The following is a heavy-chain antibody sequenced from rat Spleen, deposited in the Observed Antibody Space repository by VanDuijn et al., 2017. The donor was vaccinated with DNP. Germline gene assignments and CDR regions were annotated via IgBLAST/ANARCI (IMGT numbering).Heavy chain of an antibody. CDR1: GFTFNNYW. CDR2: ITTSGGDT. CDR3: TTEGFSAIYNWFAY. Sequence: EVQLVESGGDLVQPGRSLKLSCVASGFTFNNYWMTWIRQVPGKGLEWVASITTSGGDTYYPDSVKGRFTISRDNAESTLFLQMDSLRSEDTATYYCTTEGFSAIYNWFAYWGRGTLVTVSS. J-gene: IGHJ3*01. D-gene: IGHD1-2*01. V-gene: IGHV5-31*01.